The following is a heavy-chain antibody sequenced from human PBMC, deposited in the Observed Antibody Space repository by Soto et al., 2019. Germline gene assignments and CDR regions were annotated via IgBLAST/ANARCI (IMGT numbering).Heavy chain of an antibody. CDR2: INHSGST. CDR3: ARLFTAMVRPGFDY. J-gene: IGHJ4*02. CDR1: GGSFSGYY. D-gene: IGHD5-18*01. V-gene: IGHV4-34*01. Sequence: PSETLSLTCAVYGGSFSGYYWSWIRQPPGKGLEWIGEINHSGSTNYNPSLKSRVTISVDTSKNQFSLKLSSVTAADTAVYYCARLFTAMVRPGFDYWGQGTLVTVS.